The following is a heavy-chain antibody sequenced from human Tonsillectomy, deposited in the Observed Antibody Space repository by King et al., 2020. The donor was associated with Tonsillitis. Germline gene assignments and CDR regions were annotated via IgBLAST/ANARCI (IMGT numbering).Heavy chain of an antibody. V-gene: IGHV1-18*04. D-gene: IGHD3-9*01. CDR1: GYTFTSYG. Sequence: QLVQSGAEVKKPGASVKVSCKASGYTFTSYGISWVRQAPGQGLEWMGWISTYNGNTNYAQNLQGRVTMTTDTSTSTGYMELRSLRSDDTAVYYCARDLIPHYDILPGYPNWVDPWGQGTLVTVSS. CDR2: ISTYNGNT. CDR3: ARDLIPHYDILPGYPNWVDP. J-gene: IGHJ5*02.